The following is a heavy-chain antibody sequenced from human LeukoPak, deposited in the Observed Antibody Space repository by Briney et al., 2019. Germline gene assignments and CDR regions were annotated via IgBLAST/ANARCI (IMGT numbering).Heavy chain of an antibody. V-gene: IGHV4-34*01. J-gene: IGHJ6*03. CDR3: ARDLGYGYYFYYYLDV. CDR1: GGSFSRYY. CDR2: INHSGST. D-gene: IGHD5-18*01. Sequence: SGTLSLTCAVSGGSFSRYYWIWIRQPPGRGLEWIGEINHSGSTNYNPSLNSRVAISIDTSKNQFSLKVSSVAAADTAVYYCARDLGYGYYFYYYLDVWGKGTTVTVSS.